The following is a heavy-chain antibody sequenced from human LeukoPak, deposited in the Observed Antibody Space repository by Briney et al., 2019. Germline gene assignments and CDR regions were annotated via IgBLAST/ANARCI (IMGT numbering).Heavy chain of an antibody. V-gene: IGHV3-30*02. CDR1: GFTFSSYW. CDR2: IRYDGSNK. J-gene: IGHJ5*02. Sequence: QPGGSLRLSCAASGFTFSSYWMHWVRQAPGKGLEWVAFIRYDGSNKYYADSVKGRFTISRDNSKNTLYLQMNSLRAEDTAVYYCAKDSVGATANWFDPWGQGTLVTVSS. D-gene: IGHD1-26*01. CDR3: AKDSVGATANWFDP.